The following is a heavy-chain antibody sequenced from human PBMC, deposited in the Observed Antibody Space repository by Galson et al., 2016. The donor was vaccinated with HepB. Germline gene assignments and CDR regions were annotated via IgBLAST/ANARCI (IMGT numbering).Heavy chain of an antibody. V-gene: IGHV2-5*02. Sequence: PALVKPTQTLTLTCTFSGFSLRTSGVGVGWIRQPPGKALEWLALIYWDDDKRYSPSLKSRLTITKDTSKNQVVLTMTNMDPVDTATYYCAHKHYDFWSGFYTEAQYFQHWGQGTLVTVSS. CDR2: IYWDDDK. CDR3: AHKHYDFWSGFYTEAQYFQH. D-gene: IGHD3-3*01. CDR1: GFSLRTSGVG. J-gene: IGHJ1*01.